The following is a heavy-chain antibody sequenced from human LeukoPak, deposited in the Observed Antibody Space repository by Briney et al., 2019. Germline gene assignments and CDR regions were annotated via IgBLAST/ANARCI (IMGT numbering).Heavy chain of an antibody. CDR1: GYIFTSYW. CDR2: IYPGDSDT. V-gene: IGHV5-51*01. Sequence: GESLEISCKGSGYIFTSYWIGRVRQVPGKGLEWIWIIYPGDSDTRYSPSFQGQVTISADKSITTAYLQWSSLKAADTAMYYCARQGYYYDSSGYLSLDYWGQGTLVTVSS. D-gene: IGHD3-22*01. CDR3: ARQGYYYDSSGYLSLDY. J-gene: IGHJ4*02.